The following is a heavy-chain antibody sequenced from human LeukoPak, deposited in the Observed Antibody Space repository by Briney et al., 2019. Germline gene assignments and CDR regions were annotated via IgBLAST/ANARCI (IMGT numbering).Heavy chain of an antibody. V-gene: IGHV1-2*02. Sequence: VASVKVSCKASGYTFTGYYMHWVRQAPGQGLEWMGWIDPNSGGTNYAQKFQGRVTMTRDTSISTAYMDLRWLTSDDTATYYCAKQHEAWFDPWGQGTLVTVSS. CDR3: AKQHEAWFDP. CDR2: IDPNSGGT. CDR1: GYTFTGYY. D-gene: IGHD1/OR15-1a*01. J-gene: IGHJ5*02.